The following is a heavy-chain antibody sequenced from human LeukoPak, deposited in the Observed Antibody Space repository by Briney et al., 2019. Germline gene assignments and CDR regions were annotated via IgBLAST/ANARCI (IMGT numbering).Heavy chain of an antibody. D-gene: IGHD2-21*02. Sequence: GESLKISCKGSGYSFTNYWIGWVRQMPGKGLEWMGIIYPGDSDARYSPSFRGQVTISADKSITIAYLQWSSLKASDTAMYYCVRQWGYCGGNCYSGGPFDIWGQGTMVTVSS. CDR2: IYPGDSDA. V-gene: IGHV5-51*01. CDR1: GYSFTNYW. J-gene: IGHJ3*02. CDR3: VRQWGYCGGNCYSGGPFDI.